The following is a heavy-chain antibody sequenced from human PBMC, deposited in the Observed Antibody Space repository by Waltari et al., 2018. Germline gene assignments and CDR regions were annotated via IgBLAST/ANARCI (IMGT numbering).Heavy chain of an antibody. CDR1: EYTFTSSY. CDR2: INPSGGST. V-gene: IGHV1-46*01. J-gene: IGHJ6*02. D-gene: IGHD3-3*01. Sequence: QVQLVQSGAEVKKPGASVKISCKTSEYTFTSSYIHWVRQAPGKGLEWMGIINPSGGSTIYAQKFQGRVTMTRDTSTSTVYMELSSLRSEDTAVYYCALDTGAFWMDVWGQGTTVTVSS. CDR3: ALDTGAFWMDV.